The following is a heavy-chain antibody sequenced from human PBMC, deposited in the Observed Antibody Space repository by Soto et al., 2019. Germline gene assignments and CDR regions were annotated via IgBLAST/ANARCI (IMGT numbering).Heavy chain of an antibody. Sequence: GGSLRLSCAASGFTFSSYSMNWVRQAPGKGLEWVSSISSSSSYIYYADSVKGSITISRDNAKNSLYLQMNSLRAEDTAVYYCARVRSLRFLEWLPFDYWGQGTLVTVSS. J-gene: IGHJ4*02. CDR2: ISSSSSYI. CDR3: ARVRSLRFLEWLPFDY. D-gene: IGHD3-3*01. V-gene: IGHV3-21*01. CDR1: GFTFSSYS.